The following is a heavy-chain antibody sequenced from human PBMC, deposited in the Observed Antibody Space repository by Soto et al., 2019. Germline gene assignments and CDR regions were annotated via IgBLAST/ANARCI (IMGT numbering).Heavy chain of an antibody. CDR2: ISSDGTGA. CDR1: GFTFSSYW. J-gene: IGHJ6*02. CDR3: ARDPESPAVGMDV. Sequence: EVQLVESGGGLVQPGGSLRLTCAASGFTFSSYWMHWVRQVPGGGLLWVSHISSDGTGADYADSVKGRFTISRDNAKKTLYLQLNSLRVEDTAVYFCARDPESPAVGMDVWGQGTTVTVS. V-gene: IGHV3-74*01.